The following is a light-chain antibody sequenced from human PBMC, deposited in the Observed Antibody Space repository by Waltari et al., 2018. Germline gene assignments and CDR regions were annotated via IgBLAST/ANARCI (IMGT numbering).Light chain of an antibody. Sequence: DIVFTQSPATLSFSPGERATLSCRASQSVSSYLAWYQQKPGQSPRLLIYESSNRATGIPARFSGSGSGTDFTLTISSLEPEDFAVYYCQQRSNWPSGTFGPGTKVDIK. CDR3: QQRSNWPSGT. V-gene: IGKV3-11*01. CDR2: ESS. J-gene: IGKJ3*01. CDR1: QSVSSY.